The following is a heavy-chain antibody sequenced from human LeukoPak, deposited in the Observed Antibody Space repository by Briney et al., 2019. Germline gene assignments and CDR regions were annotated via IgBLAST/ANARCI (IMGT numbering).Heavy chain of an antibody. CDR2: INDSGNI. J-gene: IGHJ3*02. D-gene: IGHD6-13*01. Sequence: SETLSLTCAVYGKSFSGHYWSWVRQPPGRGLEWIGDINDSGNINYNPSLKSRVTLSVDTSKNQFSLKLSSVTAADTAVYYCARGHSSSWYVCDAFDIWGQGTMVTVSS. CDR1: GKSFSGHY. V-gene: IGHV4-34*01. CDR3: ARGHSSSWYVCDAFDI.